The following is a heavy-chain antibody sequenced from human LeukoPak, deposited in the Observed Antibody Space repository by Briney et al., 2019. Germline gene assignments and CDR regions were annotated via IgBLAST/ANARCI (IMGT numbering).Heavy chain of an antibody. CDR3: ASLQVEWYCSGGSCPGLGYFDY. CDR1: GGSISSGGYY. V-gene: IGHV4-30-2*02. Sequence: SQTLSLTCTVSGGSISSGGYYWSWIRQPPGKGLEWIGYIYHSGSTYYNPSLKSRVTISVDRSKNQFSLKLSSVTAADTAVYYCASLQVEWYCSGGSCPGLGYFDYWGQGTLVTVSS. CDR2: IYHSGST. D-gene: IGHD2-15*01. J-gene: IGHJ4*02.